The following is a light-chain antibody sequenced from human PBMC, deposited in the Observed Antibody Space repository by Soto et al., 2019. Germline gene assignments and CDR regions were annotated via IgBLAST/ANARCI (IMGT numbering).Light chain of an antibody. J-gene: IGKJ1*01. CDR1: QSVSSSY. CDR3: QQYGSLPQT. CDR2: GAS. Sequence: EILLTQSPGTLSLSPGERATLSWRASQSVSSSYLAWYQQIHGEARTLLIYGASSRDTGIPDRFSGSGSGTDCTLPISRLEPEDFEVYYCQQYGSLPQTFGQGTKVDIK. V-gene: IGKV3-20*01.